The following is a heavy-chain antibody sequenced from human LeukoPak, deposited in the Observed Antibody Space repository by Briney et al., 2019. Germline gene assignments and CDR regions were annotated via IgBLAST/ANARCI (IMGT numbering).Heavy chain of an antibody. CDR1: GGSISGYY. CDR3: ARLITGTTAAFDI. J-gene: IGHJ3*02. V-gene: IGHV4-4*07. CDR2: VYTSGST. D-gene: IGHD1-7*01. Sequence: SETLSLTCSVSGGSISGYYWTWIRQPAGKGLEWVGRVYTSGSTHYNPSLKTRLTMSVDTSKNQFSLKLSSVTAADTAVYYCARLITGTTAAFDIWGQGTMVTVSS.